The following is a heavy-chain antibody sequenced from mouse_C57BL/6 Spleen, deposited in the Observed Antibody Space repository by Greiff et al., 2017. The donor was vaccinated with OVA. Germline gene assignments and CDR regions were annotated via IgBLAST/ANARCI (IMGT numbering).Heavy chain of an antibody. J-gene: IGHJ2*01. Sequence: QVQLQQSGAELVRPGASVTLSCKASGYTFTDYEMHWVKQTPVHGLEWIGAIDPETGGTAYNQKFKGKAILTADKSSSTAYMELRSLTSEDSAVYYCTRPVTTVVYYCDYWGQGTTLTVSS. CDR3: TRPVTTVVYYCDY. CDR2: IDPETGGT. V-gene: IGHV1-15*01. CDR1: GYTFTDYE. D-gene: IGHD1-1*01.